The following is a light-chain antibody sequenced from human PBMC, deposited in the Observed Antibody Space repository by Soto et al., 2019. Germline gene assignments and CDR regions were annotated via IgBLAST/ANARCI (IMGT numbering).Light chain of an antibody. CDR1: QGISNY. J-gene: IGKJ4*01. Sequence: DIPMTQSPSSLSASVGDRVTITCRASQGISNYLAWYQQKPGKVPKLLIYAASTLQSGVPSRFSGSGSRTDFTPTISSLQPEDVSTYYCQKYNSAPPTFGGGTKVQIK. CDR3: QKYNSAPPT. V-gene: IGKV1-27*01. CDR2: AAS.